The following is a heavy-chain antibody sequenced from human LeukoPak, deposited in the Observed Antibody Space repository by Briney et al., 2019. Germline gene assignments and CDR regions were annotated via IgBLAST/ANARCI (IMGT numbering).Heavy chain of an antibody. V-gene: IGHV5-51*01. CDR3: ARDPHRESPDYDSWFDP. CDR1: GYSFTSYW. CDR2: IYPGDSDT. Sequence: GESLKISCKGSGYSFTSYWIGWVRQMPGKGLEWMGIIYPGDSDTRYSPSFQGQVAISADKSISTAYLQWSSLKASDTAMYYCARDPHRESPDYDSWFDPWGQGTLVTVSS. D-gene: IGHD4-17*01. J-gene: IGHJ5*02.